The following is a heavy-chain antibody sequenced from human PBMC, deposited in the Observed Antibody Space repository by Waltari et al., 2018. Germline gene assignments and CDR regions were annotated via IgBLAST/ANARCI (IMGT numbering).Heavy chain of an antibody. J-gene: IGHJ4*02. CDR1: GLIFSNFG. V-gene: IGHV3-33*06. Sequence: QVQLVESGGGVVPPGRSLRLYCPAPGLIFSNFGMHWVRQARGKGLEWVATIWYDGSNKYHADSVKGRFTISRDNSKNTLYLQMNSLRVEDTAMYYCAKGYHTADYWGQGILVTVSS. D-gene: IGHD3-3*01. CDR3: AKGYHTADY. CDR2: IWYDGSNK.